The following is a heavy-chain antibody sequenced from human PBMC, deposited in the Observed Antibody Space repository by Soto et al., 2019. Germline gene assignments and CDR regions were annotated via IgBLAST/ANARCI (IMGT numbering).Heavy chain of an antibody. V-gene: IGHV4-34*01. CDR3: ARELIFHNLLYNWFVS. D-gene: IGHD1-26*01. CDR2: INHSGST. Sequence: SETLSLTCAVYGGSFSGYYWSWIRQPPGKGLEWIGEINHSGSTNYNPSLKSRVTISVDTSKNQFSLKLSSVTAADTAVYYCARELIFHNLLYNWFVSWGQATMVTV. CDR1: GGSFSGYY. J-gene: IGHJ5*01.